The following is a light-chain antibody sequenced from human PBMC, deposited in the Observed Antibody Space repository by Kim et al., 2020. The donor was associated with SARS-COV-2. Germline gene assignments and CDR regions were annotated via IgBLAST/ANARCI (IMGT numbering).Light chain of an antibody. CDR2: RNS. Sequence: QSVTISCSGSSCNIGSHYVHWYQQLPGMAPKPLIFRNSQRPSGDPDRFSGSKSGTSASLAIRGLRSEDEADYFCAAWDDSLTGLYVFGPGTKVTVL. V-gene: IGLV1-47*01. CDR1: SCNIGSHY. J-gene: IGLJ1*01. CDR3: AAWDDSLTGLYV.